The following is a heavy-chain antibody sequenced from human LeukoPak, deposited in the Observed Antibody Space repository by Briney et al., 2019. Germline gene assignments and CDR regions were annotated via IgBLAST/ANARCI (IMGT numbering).Heavy chain of an antibody. V-gene: IGHV4-34*01. CDR3: ARRFCTDGIYRNLFDY. D-gene: IGHD2-8*01. J-gene: IGHJ4*02. CDR2: INHSGST. Sequence: SETLSLTCAVYGGSFSGYYWSWIRQTPGKGLEWIGEINHSGSTNYNPSLKSRVTISVDTSKQQFSLKLSSVTAADTAVYYCARRFCTDGIYRNLFDYWGQGTLDTVSS. CDR1: GGSFSGYY.